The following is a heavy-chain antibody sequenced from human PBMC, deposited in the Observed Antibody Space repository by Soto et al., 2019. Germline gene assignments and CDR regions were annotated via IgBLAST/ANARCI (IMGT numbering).Heavy chain of an antibody. CDR2: IIPIFGTA. D-gene: IGHD1-26*01. CDR1: GGTFSSYA. CDR3: ARDPTSMPGATGYFDY. V-gene: IGHV1-69*13. Sequence: ASVEVSCKXSGGTFSSYAISWVRQAPGQGLEWMGGIIPIFGTANYAQKFQGRVTITADESTSTAYMELSSLRSEDTAVYYCARDPTSMPGATGYFDYWGQGTRVTVSS. J-gene: IGHJ4*02.